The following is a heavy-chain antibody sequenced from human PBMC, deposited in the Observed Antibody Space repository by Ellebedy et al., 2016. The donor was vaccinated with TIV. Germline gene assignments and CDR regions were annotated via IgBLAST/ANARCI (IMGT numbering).Heavy chain of an antibody. CDR1: GGSVSSDSYY. CDR3: ARLKWLPIAARGGAGGFDY. J-gene: IGHJ4*02. D-gene: IGHD6-6*01. V-gene: IGHV4-61*01. CDR2: IYYSGTT. Sequence: MPSETLSLTCTVSGGSVSSDSYYWSWIRQPPGKGLEWIGYIYYSGTTNYNPSLKSRVTISVDTSKNQFSLKLSSVTAPDTAVYYWARLKWLPIAARGGAGGFDYWGQGTLVTVSS.